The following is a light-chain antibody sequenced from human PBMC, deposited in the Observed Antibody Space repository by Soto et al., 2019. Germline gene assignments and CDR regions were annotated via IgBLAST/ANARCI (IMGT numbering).Light chain of an antibody. J-gene: IGKJ4*01. Sequence: DIQLTQSPSSLSASVGERVTITCLASQGISNYLAWYQQKPGKVPQLLIDAASTLQSGVPSRFSGSGSGTDFTLTISSLQPEDVATYYCQKYNSALLTFGGGTKVDIK. CDR2: AAS. CDR1: QGISNY. V-gene: IGKV1-27*01. CDR3: QKYNSALLT.